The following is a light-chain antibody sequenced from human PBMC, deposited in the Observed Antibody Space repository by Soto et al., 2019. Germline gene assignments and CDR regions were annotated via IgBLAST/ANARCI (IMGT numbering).Light chain of an antibody. J-gene: IGLJ1*01. Sequence: SYELTQPPPVSVAPGQTAKITCGGDTIGGKTVHWYQQKPGQAPVVVVDRDSDRPSGIPERFSGSNSGNTATLTISGVEAGDEADYFCQVWASSNDLYVFGSGTKVTVL. CDR1: TIGGKT. CDR2: RDS. V-gene: IGLV3-21*02. CDR3: QVWASSNDLYV.